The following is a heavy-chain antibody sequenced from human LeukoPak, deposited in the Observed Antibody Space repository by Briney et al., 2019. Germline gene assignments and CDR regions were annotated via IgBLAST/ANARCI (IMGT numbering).Heavy chain of an antibody. D-gene: IGHD3-10*01. CDR3: ARVGYYGSGSYYNGKYNWFDP. V-gene: IGHV1-8*03. Sequence: ASVTVSCTCSGYTFTSYDINWVRQATGQGLEWMGWMNPNSGNTGYAQKIQGRVTITRNTSISTAYMELSSLKSEDTAVYYCARVGYYGSGSYYNGKYNWFDPWGQGTLVTVSS. J-gene: IGHJ5*02. CDR1: GYTFTSYD. CDR2: MNPNSGNT.